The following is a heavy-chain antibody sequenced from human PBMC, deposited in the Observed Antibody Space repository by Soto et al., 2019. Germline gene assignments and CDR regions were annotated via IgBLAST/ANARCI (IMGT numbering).Heavy chain of an antibody. CDR1: GGTFSSYA. CDR2: IIPISGTA. J-gene: IGHJ6*02. D-gene: IGHD2-2*01. Sequence: QVQLVQSGAEVKKPGSSVKVSCKASGGTFSSYAISWVRQAPGQGLEWMGGIIPISGTANYAQKFQGRITITADESTSTAYMELSSLRSEDTAVYYCTSSQGSRTRLEIYYDYYYGMDVWGQGTTVTVSS. CDR3: TSSQGSRTRLEIYYDYYYGMDV. V-gene: IGHV1-69*01.